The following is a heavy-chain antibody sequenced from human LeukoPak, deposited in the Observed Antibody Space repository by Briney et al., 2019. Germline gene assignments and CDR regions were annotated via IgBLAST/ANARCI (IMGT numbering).Heavy chain of an antibody. J-gene: IGHJ4*02. D-gene: IGHD4-23*01. V-gene: IGHV3-21*01. CDR1: GFTFSSYS. CDR3: ARDKSFYGGNSIWYFDY. Sequence: GGSLRLSCAASGFTFSSYSMNWVRQAPGKGLEWVSSISSSSSYIYYADSVKGRFTISRDNAKNSLYLQMNSLRAEDTAVYYCARDKSFYGGNSIWYFDYWGQGTLVTVSS. CDR2: ISSSSSYI.